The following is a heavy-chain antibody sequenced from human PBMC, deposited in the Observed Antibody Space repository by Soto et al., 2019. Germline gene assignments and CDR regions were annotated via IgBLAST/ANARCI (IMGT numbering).Heavy chain of an antibody. J-gene: IGHJ6*02. CDR3: ARDKGEYSSYYYYGMDV. D-gene: IGHD6-6*01. Sequence: GLSIRLPRAVAGLTFGGFGRHRVLQATGKGLEWVAVIWYDGSNKYYADSVKGRFTISRDNSKNTLYLQMNSLRAEDTAVYYFARDKGEYSSYYYYGMDVWGQGTTVTVSS. V-gene: IGHV3-33*08. CDR1: GLTFGGFG. CDR2: IWYDGSNK.